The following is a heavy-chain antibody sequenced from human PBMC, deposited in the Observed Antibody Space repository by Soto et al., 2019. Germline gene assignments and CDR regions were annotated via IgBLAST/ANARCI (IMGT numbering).Heavy chain of an antibody. CDR2: ISCCGVST. CDR1: GFNFKKFA. CDR3: AKADGEQWLIPHLDN. J-gene: IGHJ1*01. V-gene: IGHV3-23*01. D-gene: IGHD6-19*01. Sequence: GGSLRLSCEASGFNFKKFAMGWVRQAPGEGLEWVSGISCCGVSTFYADSVKGRFSLARDDSKNTLSLQLNSLRVEDTAHYYCAKADGEQWLIPHLDNWGQGTQVTVSS.